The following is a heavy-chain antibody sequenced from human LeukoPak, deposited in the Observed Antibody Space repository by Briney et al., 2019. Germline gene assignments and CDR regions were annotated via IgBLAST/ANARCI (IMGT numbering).Heavy chain of an antibody. CDR1: GYSISSGYY. Sequence: SETLSLTCAVSGYSISSGYYWGWIRQPPGKGLEWIGSFYHTGSTYYNSSLKSRVTISVDTSKNQFSLKLSSVTAADTAVYYCARSGGYCSSTSCSWAYYYYYMDVWGKGTTVTVSS. J-gene: IGHJ6*03. V-gene: IGHV4-38-2*01. D-gene: IGHD2-2*03. CDR3: ARSGGYCSSTSCSWAYYYYYMDV. CDR2: FYHTGST.